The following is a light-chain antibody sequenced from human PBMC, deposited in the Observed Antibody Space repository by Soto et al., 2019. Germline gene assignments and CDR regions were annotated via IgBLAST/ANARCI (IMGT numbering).Light chain of an antibody. CDR2: GAS. CDR3: QQYGASPRT. J-gene: IGKJ1*01. Sequence: DIVLTQSPGPLSLSPGERATLSCRASQSVRSNYLAWYQQKPGQAPRLLIYGASIRATGIPDRFSGSGSETDFTLSISRLEPEDCAVYYCQQYGASPRTCVQGTKVEIK. CDR1: QSVRSNY. V-gene: IGKV3-20*01.